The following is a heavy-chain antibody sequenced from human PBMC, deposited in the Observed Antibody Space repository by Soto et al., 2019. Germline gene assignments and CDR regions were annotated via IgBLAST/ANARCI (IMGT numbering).Heavy chain of an antibody. CDR1: GCSISSGGYY. D-gene: IGHD3-22*01. V-gene: IGHV4-31*03. CDR3: ARTDYYYDSSGYQRRDYFDY. CDR2: IYYSGST. Sequence: PXETLSLTCTVSGCSISSGGYYWSWIRQHPGKGLEWIGYIYYSGSTYYNPSLKSRVTISVDTSKNQFSLKLSSVTAADTAVYYCARTDYYYDSSGYQRRDYFDYWGQGTLVTVSS. J-gene: IGHJ4*02.